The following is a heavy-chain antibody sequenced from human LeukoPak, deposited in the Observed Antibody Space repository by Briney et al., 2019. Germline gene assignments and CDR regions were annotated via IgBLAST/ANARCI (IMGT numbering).Heavy chain of an antibody. CDR3: ATVRRLRYFDWLPDY. D-gene: IGHD3-9*01. J-gene: IGHJ4*02. V-gene: IGHV3-64*01. CDR2: ISSNGGST. CDR1: GFTFSSYA. Sequence: GGSLRLSCAASGFTFSSYAMHWVRQAPGKGLEYVSAISSNGGSTYYANSVKGRFTISRDNSKNTLYLQMGSLRSEDTAVYYCATVRRLRYFDWLPDYWGQGTLVTVSS.